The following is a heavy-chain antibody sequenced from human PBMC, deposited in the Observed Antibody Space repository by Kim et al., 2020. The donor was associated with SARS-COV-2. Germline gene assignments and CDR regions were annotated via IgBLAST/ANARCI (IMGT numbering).Heavy chain of an antibody. Sequence: GGSLRLSCAASGFTFSSYTMNWVRQAPGKGLEWVSAFSGSGDSTHYADSVKGRFTISRDNSKNTFYLQMNSLRAADSAKYYCAKDRTGDDYFDYWGQGTL. CDR3: AKDRTGDDYFDY. J-gene: IGHJ4*02. V-gene: IGHV3-23*01. CDR2: FSGSGDST. D-gene: IGHD7-27*01. CDR1: GFTFSSYT.